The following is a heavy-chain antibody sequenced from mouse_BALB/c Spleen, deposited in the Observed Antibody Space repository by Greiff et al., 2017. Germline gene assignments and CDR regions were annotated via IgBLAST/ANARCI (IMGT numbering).Heavy chain of an antibody. J-gene: IGHJ4*01. CDR2: ISSGSSTI. CDR3: ARSPPNWYGYAMDY. Sequence: EVQRVESGGGLVQPGGSRKLSCAASGFTFSSFGMHWVRQAPEKGLEWVAYISSGSSTIYYADTVKGRFTISRDNPKNTLFLQMTSLRSEDTAMYYCARSPPNWYGYAMDYWGQGTSVTVSS. D-gene: IGHD2-14*01. V-gene: IGHV5-17*02. CDR1: GFTFSSFG.